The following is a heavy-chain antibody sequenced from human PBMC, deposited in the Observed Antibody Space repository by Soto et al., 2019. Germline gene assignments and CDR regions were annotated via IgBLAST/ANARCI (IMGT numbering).Heavy chain of an antibody. V-gene: IGHV4-39*01. CDR3: ASGIAARPSWFDP. Sequence: TSETLSLTCTVSGGSISSSSYYWGWIRQPPGKGLEWIGSIYYSGSTYYNPSLKSRVTISVDTSKNQFSLKLSSVTAADTAVYYCASGIAARPSWFDPWGQGTLVTVSS. CDR1: GGSISSSSYY. D-gene: IGHD6-6*01. J-gene: IGHJ5*02. CDR2: IYYSGST.